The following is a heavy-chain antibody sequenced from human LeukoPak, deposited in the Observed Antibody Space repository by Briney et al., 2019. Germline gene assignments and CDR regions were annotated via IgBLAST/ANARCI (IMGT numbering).Heavy chain of an antibody. D-gene: IGHD4-11*01. J-gene: IGHJ5*02. CDR1: GGSISSYY. V-gene: IGHV4-59*08. CDR2: IYYSGST. CDR3: ARLDYTKNDRFDL. Sequence: SETLSLTCTVSGGSISSYYWSWIRQPPGKGLEWIGYIYYSGSTNYNPSLKSRVTISVDTSKNQFSLKLSSVTAADTAVYYCARLDYTKNDRFDLWGQGTLVTVSS.